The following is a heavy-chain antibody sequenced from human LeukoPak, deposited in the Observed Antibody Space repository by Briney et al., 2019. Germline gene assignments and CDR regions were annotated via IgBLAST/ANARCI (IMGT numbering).Heavy chain of an antibody. V-gene: IGHV4-61*08. Sequence: PSQTLSLTCTVSGGSISSGDYYWSWIRQPPGKGLEWIGYIYYSGSTNYNPSLKSRVTISVDTSKNQFSLKLSSVTAADTAVYYCARGSVDTAMVHYFDYWGQGTLVTVSS. CDR1: GGSISSGDYY. D-gene: IGHD5-18*01. CDR3: ARGSVDTAMVHYFDY. CDR2: IYYSGST. J-gene: IGHJ4*02.